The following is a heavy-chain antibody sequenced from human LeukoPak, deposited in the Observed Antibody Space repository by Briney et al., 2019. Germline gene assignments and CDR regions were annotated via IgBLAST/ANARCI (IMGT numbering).Heavy chain of an antibody. Sequence: PGGSLRLSCAASGFSFSRYSMYWVRQAPGKGLEWVSSISDSSTFIYYADSVRGRFTISRDNAKNSLFLHMNSLRAEDTALYYCAREPHDFHGDDGFDIWGQGTLVTVSS. CDR3: AREPHDFHGDDGFDI. CDR1: GFSFSRYS. V-gene: IGHV3-21*01. CDR2: ISDSSTFI. D-gene: IGHD7-27*01. J-gene: IGHJ3*02.